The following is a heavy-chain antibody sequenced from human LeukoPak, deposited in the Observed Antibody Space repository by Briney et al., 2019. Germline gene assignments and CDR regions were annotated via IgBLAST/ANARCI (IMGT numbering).Heavy chain of an antibody. CDR3: ARDRERWSTYWFDP. Sequence: SVTVACIVDTATFSSYSISWDRQAPGQGLEWNGRIIPILGIANYAQKFQGRVTITADKSTSTAYMELSSPRSEDTAVYYCARDRERWSTYWFDPWGQGTLVTVSS. CDR1: TATFSSYS. CDR2: IIPILGIA. V-gene: IGHV1-69*04. J-gene: IGHJ5*02. D-gene: IGHD4-23*01.